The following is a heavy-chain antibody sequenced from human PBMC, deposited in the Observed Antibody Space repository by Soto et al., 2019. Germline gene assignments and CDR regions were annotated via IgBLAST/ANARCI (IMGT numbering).Heavy chain of an antibody. V-gene: IGHV3-30-3*01. CDR3: ARAKRCSGGTCYPTDH. J-gene: IGHJ4*01. CDR1: GFTFNNYA. CDR2: ISFNGNNK. D-gene: IGHD2-15*01. Sequence: QVQLVESGGGVVQPGNSLRLSCAASGFTFNNYAMFWVRQAPGKGLEWVAVISFNGNNKQSADSVKGRFTISRDNSKNXLYLQMNSLRVEDTAVYHCARAKRCSGGTCYPTDHWGQGTLVSVSS.